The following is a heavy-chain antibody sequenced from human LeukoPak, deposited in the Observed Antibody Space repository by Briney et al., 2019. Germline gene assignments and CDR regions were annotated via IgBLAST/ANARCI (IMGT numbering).Heavy chain of an antibody. V-gene: IGHV3-33*01. D-gene: IGHD6-19*01. CDR2: TWYDGSNK. CDR1: GFTFGSYG. J-gene: IGHJ4*02. Sequence: GRSLRLSCAASGFTFGSYGMHWVRQAAGKVLEWVAVTWYDGSNKYYADSVKGRLTISRDNSKNTLYLQMSSLGDEDTAVYYCARGPDSSVDYWGQGTLVIVSS. CDR3: ARGPDSSVDY.